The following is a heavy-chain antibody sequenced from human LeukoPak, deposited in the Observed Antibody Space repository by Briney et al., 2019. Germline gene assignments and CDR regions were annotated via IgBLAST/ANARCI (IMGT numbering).Heavy chain of an antibody. Sequence: QPGGSLRLSCAASGFTFNTYWMHCVRQAPGKGLVWVARVHREGTTTAYADSVKRRFTISRDNAKNTLYLQMTNLRAEDTAVYYCARDSDWILFDYWGRGTLVTVSS. CDR1: GFTFNTYW. V-gene: IGHV3-74*03. CDR3: ARDSDWILFDY. J-gene: IGHJ4*02. D-gene: IGHD3/OR15-3a*01. CDR2: VHREGTTT.